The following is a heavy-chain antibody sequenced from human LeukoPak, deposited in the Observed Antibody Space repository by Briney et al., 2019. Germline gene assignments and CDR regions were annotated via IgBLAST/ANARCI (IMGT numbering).Heavy chain of an antibody. Sequence: PGGSLRLSCAASGFTFSSYWMHWVRHAPGKGLVWVSRINSDGSSTSYADSVKGRFTISRDNAKNTLYLQMNGLRAEDTAVYYCARDSIASAGDFDYWGQGTLVTVSS. D-gene: IGHD6-13*01. CDR1: GFTFSSYW. V-gene: IGHV3-74*01. CDR3: ARDSIASAGDFDY. J-gene: IGHJ4*02. CDR2: INSDGSST.